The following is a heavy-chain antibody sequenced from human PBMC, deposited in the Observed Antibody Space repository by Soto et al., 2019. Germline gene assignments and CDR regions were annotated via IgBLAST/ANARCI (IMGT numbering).Heavy chain of an antibody. CDR1: GGTFSSHA. V-gene: IGHV1-69*13. J-gene: IGHJ6*02. CDR3: ARDVPLNYYDGTFSYYAMDV. Sequence: GASVKVSCKASGGTFSSHAISWVRQAPGQGLEWMGGIIPFFKATNYAQKFQGRVTITVDDSTSTAYMDLYSLRSEDTAVYYCARDVPLNYYDGTFSYYAMDVWGQGTTVTVSS. CDR2: IIPFFKAT. D-gene: IGHD3-16*01.